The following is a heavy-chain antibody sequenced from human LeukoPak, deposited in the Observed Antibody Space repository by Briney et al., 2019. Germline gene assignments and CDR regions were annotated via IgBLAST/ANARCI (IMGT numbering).Heavy chain of an antibody. Sequence: SETLSLTCAVSGYSISSGYYWCWIRQPPGKGLEWIGSIYHSGSTYYNPSLKSRVTISVDTSKNQFSLKLSSVTAADTAVYYCARHVEFCSSTSCYFFDYWGQGTLVTVSS. D-gene: IGHD2-2*01. CDR2: IYHSGST. J-gene: IGHJ4*02. CDR3: ARHVEFCSSTSCYFFDY. V-gene: IGHV4-38-2*01. CDR1: GYSISSGYY.